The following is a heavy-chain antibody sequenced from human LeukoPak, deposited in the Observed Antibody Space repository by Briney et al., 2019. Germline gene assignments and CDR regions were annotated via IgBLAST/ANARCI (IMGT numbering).Heavy chain of an antibody. CDR3: ARGYCSSTSCYSRDYYYYYGMDV. CDR1: GFTVSSNY. J-gene: IGHJ6*02. CDR2: IYSGGST. V-gene: IGHV3-53*01. D-gene: IGHD2-2*01. Sequence: PGGSLRLSCAASGFTVSSNYMSWVRQAPGKGLEWVSVIYSGGSTYYADSVKGRFTISRDNSKNTLYLQMNSLRAEDTAVYYCARGYCSSTSCYSRDYYYYYGMDVWGQGTTVTVSS.